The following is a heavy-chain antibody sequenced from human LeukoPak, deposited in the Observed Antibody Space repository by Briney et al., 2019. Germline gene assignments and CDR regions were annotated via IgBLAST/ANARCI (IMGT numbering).Heavy chain of an antibody. CDR2: ISSSGSII. J-gene: IGHJ4*02. CDR3: ARSHCSGGSCYSDFDY. CDR1: GFTFSDYY. D-gene: IGHD2-15*01. Sequence: GGSLRLSCAASGFTFSDYYMSWIRQAPGKGLEWVSYISSSGSIIYYADSVKGRFTISMDNAKNSLYLQMNSLRAEDTAVYYCARSHCSGGSCYSDFDYWGQGTLVTVSS. V-gene: IGHV3-11*01.